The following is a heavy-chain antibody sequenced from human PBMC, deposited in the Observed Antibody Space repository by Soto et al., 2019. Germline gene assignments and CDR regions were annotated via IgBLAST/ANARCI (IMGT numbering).Heavy chain of an antibody. Sequence: PGGSLRLSCAVSGFTFDDYAMHWVRQAPGKGLEWASGISWNSVSIGYADTVRGRFTISRDNAKNSLYLQMNSLRAEDTALYYCTSGRGYNILTGYYPYFDYWGQGT. V-gene: IGHV3-9*01. CDR2: ISWNSVSI. J-gene: IGHJ4*02. CDR3: TSGRGYNILTGYYPYFDY. CDR1: GFTFDDYA. D-gene: IGHD3-9*01.